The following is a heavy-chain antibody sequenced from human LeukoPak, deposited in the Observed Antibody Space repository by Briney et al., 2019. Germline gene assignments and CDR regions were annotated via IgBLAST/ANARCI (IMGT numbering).Heavy chain of an antibody. J-gene: IGHJ4*02. Sequence: GGSLRLSCAASGFTFSNYAMSWVRQAPGKGLEWVSTFSFNGVTTYYADSAKGRFTISRDNSKNTLYLQMNSLRAEDTAVYYCAKEGREGFDFWGQGTLLTVSS. CDR2: FSFNGVTT. CDR3: AKEGREGFDF. CDR1: GFTFSNYA. D-gene: IGHD1-26*01. V-gene: IGHV3-23*01.